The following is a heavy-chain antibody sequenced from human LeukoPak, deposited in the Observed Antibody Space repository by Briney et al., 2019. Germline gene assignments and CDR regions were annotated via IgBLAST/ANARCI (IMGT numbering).Heavy chain of an antibody. CDR2: ITSSGTHI. CDR1: GFTFSSYS. D-gene: IGHD6-13*01. Sequence: GGSLRLSCAASGFTFSSYSMNWVRQAPEKGLEWVSSITSSGTHIYYADSVKGRFTASRDNAKNSLYLQMNSLRAEDTAVYYCARASPPGTAAGSDYWGQGALVTVSS. CDR3: ARASPPGTAAGSDY. J-gene: IGHJ4*02. V-gene: IGHV3-21*01.